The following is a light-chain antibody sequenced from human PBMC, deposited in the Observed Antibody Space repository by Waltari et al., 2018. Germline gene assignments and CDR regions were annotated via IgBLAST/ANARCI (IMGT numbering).Light chain of an antibody. CDR3: SSYTSSNSYV. V-gene: IGLV2-14*03. CDR2: DVS. Sequence: QSALTQPASVSGSPGQSITISCTGTSSDVGGYNYVSWYQQHPGKGPKLMTYDVSNRPSGVPNRFSGPKSGNTASLTISGLQAEDEADYYCSSYTSSNSYVFGTGTKVTVL. CDR1: SSDVGGYNY. J-gene: IGLJ1*01.